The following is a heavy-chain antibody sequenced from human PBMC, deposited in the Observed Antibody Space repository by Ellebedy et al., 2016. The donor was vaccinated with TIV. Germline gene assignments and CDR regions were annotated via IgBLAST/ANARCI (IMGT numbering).Heavy chain of an antibody. D-gene: IGHD5-18*01. CDR3: ARPIGYSYGVDY. CDR1: GITFSFYS. J-gene: IGHJ4*02. CDR2: IGSSSTYI. Sequence: PGGSLRLSCVASGITFSFYSMNWVRQAPGKGPEWVSSIGSSSTYIYYADSVKGRFTISRDNARNSLYLQMNSLRAEDTAVYYCARPIGYSYGVDYWGQGTLVTVSS. V-gene: IGHV3-21*04.